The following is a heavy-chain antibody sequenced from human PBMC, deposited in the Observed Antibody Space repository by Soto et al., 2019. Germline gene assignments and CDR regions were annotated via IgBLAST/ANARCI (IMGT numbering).Heavy chain of an antibody. CDR3: AGNVDIVATTEKKTDY. CDR1: GFTVSSNY. J-gene: IGHJ4*02. V-gene: IGHV3-66*01. CDR2: IYSGGST. Sequence: EVQLVESGGGLVQPGGSLRLSCAASGFTVSSNYISWVRQAPGKGLEWVSVIYSGGSTYYADSVKGRFTISRDNSKNTLYLQMNSLRAEDTAVYYGAGNVDIVATTEKKTDYWGQGTLVTVSS. D-gene: IGHD5-12*01.